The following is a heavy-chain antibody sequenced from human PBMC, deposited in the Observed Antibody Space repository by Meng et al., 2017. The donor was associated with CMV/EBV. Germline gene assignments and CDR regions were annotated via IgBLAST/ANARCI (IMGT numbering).Heavy chain of an antibody. D-gene: IGHD4-17*01. Sequence: SQTLSLTCAISGDSVSSNSAACNWIRQSPSRGLEWLGRTYYRSKWYNDYAVSVKSRITINPDTSKNQFSLQLNSVTPEDTAVYYCARETTGSAYGDYDDAFDIWGQGTMVTVSS. CDR1: GDSVSSNSAA. J-gene: IGHJ3*02. CDR2: TYYRSKWYN. V-gene: IGHV6-1*01. CDR3: ARETTGSAYGDYDDAFDI.